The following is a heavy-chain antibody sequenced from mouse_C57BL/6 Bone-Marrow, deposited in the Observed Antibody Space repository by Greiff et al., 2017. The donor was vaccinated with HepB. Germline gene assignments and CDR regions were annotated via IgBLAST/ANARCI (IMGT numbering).Heavy chain of an antibody. D-gene: IGHD1-1*01. CDR3: ARDYGSSYWYFDV. V-gene: IGHV1-26*01. CDR2: INPNNGGT. Sequence: EVKLQQSGPELVKPGASVKISCKASGYTFTDYYMNWVKQSHGKSLEWIGDINPNNGGTSYNQKFKGKATLTVDKSSSTAYMELRSLTSEDSAVSYCARDYGSSYWYFDVWGTGTTVTVSS. CDR1: GYTFTDYY. J-gene: IGHJ1*03.